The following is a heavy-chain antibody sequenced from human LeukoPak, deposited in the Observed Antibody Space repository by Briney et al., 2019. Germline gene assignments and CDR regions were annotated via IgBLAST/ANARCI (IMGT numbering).Heavy chain of an antibody. V-gene: IGHV4-59*12. CDR2: IYYSGST. Sequence: SETLSLTCTVSGGSISSYYWSWIRQPPGKGLEWIGYIYYSGSTNYNPSLKSRVTISVDTSKNQFSLKLSSVTAADTAVYYCARTTYGSGSYYRGYYYYYMDVWGKGTTVTISS. CDR3: ARTTYGSGSYYRGYYYYYMDV. CDR1: GGSISSYY. J-gene: IGHJ6*03. D-gene: IGHD3-10*01.